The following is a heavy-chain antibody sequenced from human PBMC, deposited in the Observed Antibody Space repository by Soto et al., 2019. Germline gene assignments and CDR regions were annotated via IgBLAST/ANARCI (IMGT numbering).Heavy chain of an antibody. Sequence: SVKVSCKASGGTFSSYAISWVRQAPGQGLEWMGGIIPIFGTANYAQKFQGRVTITADESTSTAYMELSSLRSEDTAVYYCARDPRWASVAYDNWGRGTLVTVSS. CDR3: ARDPRWASVAYDN. CDR1: GGTFSSYA. CDR2: IIPIFGTA. J-gene: IGHJ4*02. D-gene: IGHD2-21*01. V-gene: IGHV1-69*13.